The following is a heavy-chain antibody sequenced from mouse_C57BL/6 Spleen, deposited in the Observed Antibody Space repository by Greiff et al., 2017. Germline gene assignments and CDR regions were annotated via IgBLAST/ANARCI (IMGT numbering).Heavy chain of an antibody. J-gene: IGHJ2*01. Sequence: EVMLVESGGGLVKPGGSLKLSCAASGFTFSDYGMHWVRQAPEKGLEWVAYISSGSSTIYYADTVKGRFTISRTKAKNTLFLQMTSLRSEDTAMYYCARAFYFDYWGQGTTLTVSS. CDR2: ISSGSSTI. CDR1: GFTFSDYG. CDR3: ARAFYFDY. V-gene: IGHV5-17*01.